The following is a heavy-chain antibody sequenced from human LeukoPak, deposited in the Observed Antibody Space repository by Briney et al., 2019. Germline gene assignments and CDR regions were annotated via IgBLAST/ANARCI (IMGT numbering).Heavy chain of an antibody. CDR2: ISSSSSYI. CDR3: ARDRVAAGGYFDY. CDR1: GFTFSSYS. D-gene: IGHD6-13*01. V-gene: IGHV3-21*01. J-gene: IGHJ4*02. Sequence: GGSLRLSCAASGFTFSSYSMNWVRQAPGKGLEWVSSISSSSSYIYYADSVKGRFTISRDNAKNSLYLQMNSLRAEDTAVYYCARDRVAAGGYFDYWGQGTLVTVSS.